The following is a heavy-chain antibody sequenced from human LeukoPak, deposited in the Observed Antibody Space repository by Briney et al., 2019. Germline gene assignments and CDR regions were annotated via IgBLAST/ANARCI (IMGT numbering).Heavy chain of an antibody. J-gene: IGHJ3*02. D-gene: IGHD3-16*01. CDR3: ASHIMNAFDI. CDR1: GGSISSSSYY. V-gene: IGHV4-39*01. Sequence: PSETLSLTCTVSGGSISSSSYYWGWIRQPPGKGLEWIGSIYYSGSTYYNPSLKSRVTISVDTSKNQFSLKLSSVTAADTAVYYCASHIMNAFDIWGQGTMVTVSS. CDR2: IYYSGST.